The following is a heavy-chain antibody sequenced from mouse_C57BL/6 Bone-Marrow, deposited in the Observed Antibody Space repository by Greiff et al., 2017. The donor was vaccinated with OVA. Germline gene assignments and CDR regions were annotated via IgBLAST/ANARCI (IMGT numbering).Heavy chain of an antibody. Sequence: QVQLKESGPELVRPGASVKISCKAPGYTFTSHWMQWVRQRPGQGLEWIGEIFPGSGSTYYNEKFKGKATLTVDTSSSTAYMQLSSLTSEDSAVYFQYPRDTTVVAPLRYFDVWGTGTTVTVSS. CDR3: YPRDTTVVAPLRYFDV. CDR2: IFPGSGST. D-gene: IGHD1-1*01. V-gene: IGHV1-56*01. CDR1: GYTFTSHW. J-gene: IGHJ1*03.